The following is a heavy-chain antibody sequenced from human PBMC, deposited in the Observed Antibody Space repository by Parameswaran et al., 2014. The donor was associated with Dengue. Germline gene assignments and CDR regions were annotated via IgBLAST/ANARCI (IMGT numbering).Heavy chain of an antibody. Sequence: PGKGLKWIGEINHSGSTNYNPSLKSRVTISVDTSKNQFSLKLSSVTAADTAVYYCAVAVAGSLDYWGQGTLVTVSS. CDR3: AVAVAGSLDY. CDR2: INHSGST. V-gene: IGHV4-34*01. J-gene: IGHJ4*02. D-gene: IGHD6-19*01.